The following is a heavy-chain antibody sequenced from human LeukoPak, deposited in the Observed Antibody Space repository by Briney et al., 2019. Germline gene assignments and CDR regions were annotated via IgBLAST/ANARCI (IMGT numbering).Heavy chain of an antibody. J-gene: IGHJ6*03. V-gene: IGHV3-21*01. CDR1: GFTFSSYS. Sequence: GGSLRLSCAASGFTFSSYSMNWVRQAPGKGLEWVSSISSSSSYIYYADSVKGRFTVSRDNAKNSLYLQMNSLRVEDTAVYYCARRTEVWKSYGSYYYYMDVWGKGTTVTVSS. CDR2: ISSSSSYI. CDR3: ARRTEVWKSYGSYYYYMDV. D-gene: IGHD1-26*01.